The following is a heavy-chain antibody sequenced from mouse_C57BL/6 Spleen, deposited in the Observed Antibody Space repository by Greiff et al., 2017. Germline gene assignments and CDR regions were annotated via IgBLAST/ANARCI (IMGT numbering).Heavy chain of an antibody. CDR2: IYPRSGNT. D-gene: IGHD1-1*01. J-gene: IGHJ2*01. Sequence: VQLQQSGAELARPGASVKLSCKASGYTFTSYGISWVKQRTGQGLEWIGEIYPRSGNTYYNEKFKGKATLTADKSSSTAYMELRSLTSEDSAVYFCARRGTTVVATSYFDYWGQGTTLTVSS. CDR3: ARRGTTVVATSYFDY. V-gene: IGHV1-81*01. CDR1: GYTFTSYG.